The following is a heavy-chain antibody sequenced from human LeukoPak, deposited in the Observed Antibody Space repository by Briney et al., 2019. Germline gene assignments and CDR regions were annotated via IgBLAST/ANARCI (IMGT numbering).Heavy chain of an antibody. Sequence: PGGSLRLSCTASGFTFSGYSMSWVRQAPGKGLEWVSYISSTSRTIFYADSVKGRFTISRDISKNTVYLQMNSLRDEDTAVYYCANGDNDGFGGYWGQGTLVTVSS. D-gene: IGHD3-16*01. V-gene: IGHV3-48*02. J-gene: IGHJ4*02. CDR2: ISSTSRTI. CDR1: GFTFSGYS. CDR3: ANGDNDGFGGY.